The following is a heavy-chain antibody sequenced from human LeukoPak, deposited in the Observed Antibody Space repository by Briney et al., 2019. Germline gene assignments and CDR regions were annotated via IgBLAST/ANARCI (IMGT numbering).Heavy chain of an antibody. CDR2: ISGSGGST. Sequence: GGSLRLSCAASGFTFSSYAMSWVRQAPGKGLEWVSAISGSGGSTYYVDSVKGRFTISRDNSKNTVYLQVNSLRAEDTAVYYCAKEGDYYDSSGYYNYWGQGTLVSVSS. V-gene: IGHV3-23*01. J-gene: IGHJ4*02. D-gene: IGHD3-22*01. CDR1: GFTFSSYA. CDR3: AKEGDYYDSSGYYNY.